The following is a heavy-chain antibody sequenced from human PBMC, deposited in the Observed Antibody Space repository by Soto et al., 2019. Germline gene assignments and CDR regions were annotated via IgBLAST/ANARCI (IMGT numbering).Heavy chain of an antibody. V-gene: IGHV3-15*07. J-gene: IGHJ6*02. CDR1: GFSFNNAW. Sequence: GGSLRLSCAASGFSFNNAWMNWVRQAPGKGLEWVGRIKSKSDDGATDYAAPVKGRFTISRDPSKNALYLQMNSLKTEDTAIYFCTTVIRNYWAYYYYGMDVWGQGTTVTVSS. CDR2: IKSKSDDGAT. D-gene: IGHD1-7*01. CDR3: TTVIRNYWAYYYYGMDV.